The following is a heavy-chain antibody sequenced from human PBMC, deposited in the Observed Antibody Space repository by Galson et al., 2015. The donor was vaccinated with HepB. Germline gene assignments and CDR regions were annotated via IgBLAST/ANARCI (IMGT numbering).Heavy chain of an antibody. V-gene: IGHV4-59*01. Sequence: ETLSLTCTVSGGSTSSYYWSWIRQPPGKGLEWIGYIHYSGSTNYNPSLKSRVTISVDTSKNQFSLKLNSVTAADTAVYYCARDERRQWFNEAYDAFDIWGQGTMVTVSS. CDR1: GGSTSSYY. J-gene: IGHJ3*02. CDR3: ARDERRQWFNEAYDAFDI. D-gene: IGHD3-10*01. CDR2: IHYSGST.